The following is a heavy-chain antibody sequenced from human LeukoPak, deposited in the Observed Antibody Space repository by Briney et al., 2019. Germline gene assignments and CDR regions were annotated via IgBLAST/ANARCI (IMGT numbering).Heavy chain of an antibody. V-gene: IGHV3-23*01. CDR1: GLTFSSYA. Sequence: GGSLRLSCAASGLTFSSYAMSWVRQAPGKGLEWVSAISGSGGSTYYADSVKGRFTISRDNSKNTLYLQMNSLRAEDTAVYYCARAKCSRTSCSPGYWGQGPWSPSPQ. CDR3: ARAKCSRTSCSPGY. D-gene: IGHD2-2*01. J-gene: IGHJ4*02. CDR2: ISGSGGST.